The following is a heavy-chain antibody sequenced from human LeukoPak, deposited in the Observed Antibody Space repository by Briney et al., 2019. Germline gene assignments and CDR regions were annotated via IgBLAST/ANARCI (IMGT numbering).Heavy chain of an antibody. Sequence: PGGSLRLSCAASGFTFSDYYMSWIRQALGKGLEWVSYISSSSSTIYYADSVKGRFTISRDNAKNSLYLQMNSLRAEDTAVYYCASAPNWNYVRSLDYWGQGTLVTVSS. J-gene: IGHJ4*02. D-gene: IGHD1-7*01. CDR2: ISSSSSTI. CDR1: GFTFSDYY. CDR3: ASAPNWNYVRSLDY. V-gene: IGHV3-11*04.